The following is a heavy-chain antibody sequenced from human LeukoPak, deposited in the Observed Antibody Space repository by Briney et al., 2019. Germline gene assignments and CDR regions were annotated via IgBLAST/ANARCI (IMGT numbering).Heavy chain of an antibody. CDR3: AREGILHYYDSSGPMRGIDY. V-gene: IGHV1-2*02. D-gene: IGHD3-22*01. CDR1: GYTFTGYY. CDR2: INPNSGGT. Sequence: GASVKVSCKASGYTFTGYYMHWVRQAPGQGLEWMGWINPNSGGTNYAQKFQGRVTMTRDTSISTAYMELSRLRSDDTAVYYCAREGILHYYDSSGPMRGIDYWGQGTLVTVSS. J-gene: IGHJ4*02.